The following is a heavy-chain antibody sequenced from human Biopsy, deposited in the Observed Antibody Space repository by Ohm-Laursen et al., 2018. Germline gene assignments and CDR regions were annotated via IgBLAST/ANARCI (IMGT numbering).Heavy chain of an antibody. CDR1: GGAFTNYA. V-gene: IGHV1-69*06. D-gene: IGHD3-9*01. CDR2: NIPILGTG. J-gene: IGHJ1*01. CDR3: ATKLTGYFHH. Sequence: SSVKVSCKASGGAFTNYAINWARQAPGQGLEWLGGNIPILGTGNYAQKFQDRVTVAADTSTSTATMELRSLRSDDTAVYYCATKLTGYFHHWGQGTLVIVSS.